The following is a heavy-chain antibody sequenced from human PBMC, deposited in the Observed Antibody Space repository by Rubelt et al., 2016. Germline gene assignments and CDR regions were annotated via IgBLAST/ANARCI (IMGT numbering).Heavy chain of an antibody. Sequence: VSSISSSSSYIYYADSVKGRFTISRDNAKNSLYLQMNSLRDEDTAVYYCARDPEYSSGWFNDYWGQGTLVTVSS. CDR3: ARDPEYSSGWFNDY. V-gene: IGHV3-21*01. J-gene: IGHJ4*02. CDR2: ISSSSSYI. D-gene: IGHD6-19*01.